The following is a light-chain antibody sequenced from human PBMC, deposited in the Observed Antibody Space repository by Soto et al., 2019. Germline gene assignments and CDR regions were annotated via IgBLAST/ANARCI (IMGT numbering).Light chain of an antibody. V-gene: IGLV2-23*01. CDR1: RSDVGSYNL. CDR3: CSYVGGSTYV. J-gene: IGLJ1*01. CDR2: EAT. Sequence: QSALTQPASVSGSPGQSITISCTATRSDVGSYNLVSWYQQHPGKAPKLMIYEATKRPSGVSNRFSGSKSGNAASLTISGLQAEDEADYYCCSYVGGSTYVFGTGTKLTVL.